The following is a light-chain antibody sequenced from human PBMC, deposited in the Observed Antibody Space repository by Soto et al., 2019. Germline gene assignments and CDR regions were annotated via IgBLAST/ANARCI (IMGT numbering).Light chain of an antibody. V-gene: IGKV3-15*01. Sequence: EIVMTQSPATLSVSPGERATLSCRASQSVSSNLAWYQQKPGQAPRLLIYGTSTRATGIPARFSGSGSGTEFTLTISSLQSGDFAVYYCQQYIDWPYTFGQGTKLEIK. J-gene: IGKJ2*01. CDR2: GTS. CDR1: QSVSSN. CDR3: QQYIDWPYT.